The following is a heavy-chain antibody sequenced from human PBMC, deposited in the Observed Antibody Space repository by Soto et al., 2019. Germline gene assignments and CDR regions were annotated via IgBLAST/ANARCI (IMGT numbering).Heavy chain of an antibody. J-gene: IGHJ6*03. Sequence: PGGSLRLSCAASGFTFSSYSMNWVRQAPGKGLEWVSYISSSSTIYYADSVKGRFTISRDNAKNSLYLQMNSLRAEDTAVYYCARDSSSRRNYYYYMDVWGKGTTVTVSS. CDR3: ARDSSSRRNYYYYMDV. CDR2: ISSSSTI. V-gene: IGHV3-48*01. D-gene: IGHD6-6*01. CDR1: GFTFSSYS.